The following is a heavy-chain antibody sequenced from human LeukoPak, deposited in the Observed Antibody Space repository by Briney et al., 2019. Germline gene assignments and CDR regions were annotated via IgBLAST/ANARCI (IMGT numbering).Heavy chain of an antibody. V-gene: IGHV3-23*01. CDR3: VKAGIGVVGYFDY. Sequence: GGSLRLSCAASGFTFSSYAMSWVRQAPGKGLEWVPTIRGSGGGTYYADSVKGRFTISRDNSKNTLYLQMNSLRDEDTALYYCVKAGIGVVGYFDYWGQGTLVTVSS. J-gene: IGHJ4*02. CDR2: IRGSGGGT. CDR1: GFTFSSYA. D-gene: IGHD6-19*01.